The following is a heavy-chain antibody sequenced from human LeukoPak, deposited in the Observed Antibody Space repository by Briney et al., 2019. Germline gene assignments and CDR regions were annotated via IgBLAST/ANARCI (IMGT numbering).Heavy chain of an antibody. CDR3: AIDSVAARPGWFDP. J-gene: IGHJ5*02. V-gene: IGHV1-18*01. CDR1: GYTFTTSG. CDR2: ISIYNGNT. Sequence: SVKASCKASGYTFTTSGINWVRQAPGQGLEWIGWISIYNGNTNYAQNLQGRVTMTSDTSTGPTYMQLRSVRSDDTAIYYCAIDSVAARPGWFDPWGQGTLVTVSS. D-gene: IGHD6-6*01.